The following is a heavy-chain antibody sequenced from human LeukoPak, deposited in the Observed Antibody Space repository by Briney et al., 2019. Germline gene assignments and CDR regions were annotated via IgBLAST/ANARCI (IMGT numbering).Heavy chain of an antibody. CDR3: ARDAGDCGGDCPRWFDP. V-gene: IGHV3-74*01. CDR2: INPDGTST. J-gene: IGHJ5*02. CDR1: GFTFSSYW. D-gene: IGHD2-21*02. Sequence: PGGSLRLSCAASGFTFSSYWMHWVRQAPGEGLVWVSRINPDGTSTSYADSVKGRFTISRDNAKNTVDLQMNSLRGEDTAVYYCARDAGDCGGDCPRWFDPWGQGTLVTVSS.